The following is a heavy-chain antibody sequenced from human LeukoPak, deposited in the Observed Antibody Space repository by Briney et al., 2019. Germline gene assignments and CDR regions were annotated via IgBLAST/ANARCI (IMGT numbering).Heavy chain of an antibody. CDR3: ARKLYCYETSPAGWFDP. V-gene: IGHV3-7*01. J-gene: IGHJ5*02. CDR1: GFTFSSYW. Sequence: GGSLRLSCAASGFTFSSYWMAWVRQAPGKGLEWVANTNQDGSGEYYVDSVRGRFTISRDNAKNSLYLQMNSLRAEDTAVYYCARKLYCYETSPAGWFDPWGQGTLVTVSS. D-gene: IGHD3-22*01. CDR2: TNQDGSGE.